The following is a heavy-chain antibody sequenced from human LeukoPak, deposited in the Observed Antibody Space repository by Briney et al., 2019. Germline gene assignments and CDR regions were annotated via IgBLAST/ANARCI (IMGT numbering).Heavy chain of an antibody. CDR3: AKDQSIAPTVYFDY. CDR1: GFTFSSYA. J-gene: IGHJ4*02. V-gene: IGHV3-23*01. Sequence: GGSLRLSCAASGFTFSSYAMSWVRQAPGKGLEWVSAISGRGGSTYYADSVKGRFTISRDNSKNTLYLQMNSLRAEDTAVYYCAKDQSIAPTVYFDYWGQGTLVTVSS. D-gene: IGHD6-6*01. CDR2: ISGRGGST.